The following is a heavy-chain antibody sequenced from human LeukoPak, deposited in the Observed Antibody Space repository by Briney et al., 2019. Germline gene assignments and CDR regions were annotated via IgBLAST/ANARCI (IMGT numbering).Heavy chain of an antibody. J-gene: IGHJ4*02. V-gene: IGHV3-48*04. Sequence: GGSLRLSCAASGFTFSIYSMNWVRQTPGKGLEWMSYIGSISDSTTHYADSVKGRFTISRDNAKNSLYLQMNSLRAEDTAVYYCARDGEQWLPTPHYFDYWGQGTLVTVSS. CDR1: GFTFSIYS. D-gene: IGHD6-19*01. CDR3: ARDGEQWLPTPHYFDY. CDR2: IGSISDSTT.